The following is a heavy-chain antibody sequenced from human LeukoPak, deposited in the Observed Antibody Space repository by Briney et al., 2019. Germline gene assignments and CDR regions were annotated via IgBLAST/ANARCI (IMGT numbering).Heavy chain of an antibody. CDR3: ARGRIAARQGVYYYGMDV. D-gene: IGHD6-6*01. Sequence: SETLSLTCAVYGGSFSGYYWSWIRQPPGKGLEWIGEINHSGSTNYNPSLKSRVTISVDTSKNQFSLKLSSMTAADTAVYYCARGRIAARQGVYYYGMDVWGQGTTVTVSS. CDR2: INHSGST. V-gene: IGHV4-34*01. CDR1: GGSFSGYY. J-gene: IGHJ6*02.